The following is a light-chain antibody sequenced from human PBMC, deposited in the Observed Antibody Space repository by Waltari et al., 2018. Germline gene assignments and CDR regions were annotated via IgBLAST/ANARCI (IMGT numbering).Light chain of an antibody. J-gene: IGLJ3*02. CDR1: SIGSRN. CDR2: RNT. V-gene: IGLV3-9*01. CDR3: HVWDSSTAWM. Sequence: SYELTQPLSVSVAPGQTARITCGGNSIGSRNVHWFQQKPGQAPVLVIYRNTHRPFGIPERFSGSNSGNTATLTISGAQAGDEADYFCHVWDSSTAWMFGGGTKLTVL.